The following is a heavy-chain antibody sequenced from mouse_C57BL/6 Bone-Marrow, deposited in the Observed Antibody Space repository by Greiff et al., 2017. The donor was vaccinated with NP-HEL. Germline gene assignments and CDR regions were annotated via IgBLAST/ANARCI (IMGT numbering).Heavy chain of an antibody. V-gene: IGHV7-1*01. CDR2: SRNKANDYTT. J-gene: IGHJ4*01. CDR1: GFTFSDFY. Sequence: EVMLVESGGGLVQSGRSLRLSCATSGFTFSDFYMEWVRQAPGKGLEWIAASRNKANDYTTEYSASVKGRFIVSRDTSQSILYLQMNALRAEDTAIYYCARDAFYYGYLYAMDYWGQGTSVTVSS. CDR3: ARDAFYYGYLYAMDY. D-gene: IGHD2-2*01.